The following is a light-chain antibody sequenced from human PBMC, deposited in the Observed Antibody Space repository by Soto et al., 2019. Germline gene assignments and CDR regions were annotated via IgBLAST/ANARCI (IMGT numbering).Light chain of an antibody. CDR2: ANN. V-gene: IGLV1-40*01. J-gene: IGLJ2*01. Sequence: QSVLTQPPSLSGAPGQMVTISCTGSNSNIGAGYGVHWYQQLPGTAPKLLIFANNNRPSGVPDRFSGSKSGTSASLAITGLRAEDEADYYCQSYGSTVSGSGVVFGGGTKLTVL. CDR1: NSNIGAGYG. CDR3: QSYGSTVSGSGVV.